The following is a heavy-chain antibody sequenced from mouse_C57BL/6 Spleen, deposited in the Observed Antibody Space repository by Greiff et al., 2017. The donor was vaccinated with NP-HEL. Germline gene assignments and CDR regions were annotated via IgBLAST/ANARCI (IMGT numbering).Heavy chain of an antibody. J-gene: IGHJ4*01. Sequence: QVQLKQSGAELVRPGASVKLSCKASGYTFTDYYINWVKQRPGQGLEWIARIYPGSGNTYYNEKFKGKATLTAEKSSSTAYMQLSSLTSEDSAVYFCARSVYGYDGYYYAMDYWGQGTSVTVSS. CDR2: IYPGSGNT. CDR3: ARSVYGYDGYYYAMDY. V-gene: IGHV1-76*01. D-gene: IGHD2-2*01. CDR1: GYTFTDYY.